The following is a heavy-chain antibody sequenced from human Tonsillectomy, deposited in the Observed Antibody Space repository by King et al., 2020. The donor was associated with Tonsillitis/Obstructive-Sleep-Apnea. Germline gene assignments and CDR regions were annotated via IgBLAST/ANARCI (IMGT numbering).Heavy chain of an antibody. CDR2: IKSISDGGSY. D-gene: IGHD3-10*01. J-gene: IGHJ3*02. CDR3: AAATGSGAFDI. Sequence: VQLVESGGGLVKPGGSLRLSCAASGFTLSNAWMSWVRQAPGRGVEWVGRIKSISDGGSYDYTAPVKGRITISSANSKNTLYLQMMSLKTEDAGLYYCAAATGSGAFDIWGQGTVVTVSS. CDR1: GFTLSNAW. V-gene: IGHV3-15*01.